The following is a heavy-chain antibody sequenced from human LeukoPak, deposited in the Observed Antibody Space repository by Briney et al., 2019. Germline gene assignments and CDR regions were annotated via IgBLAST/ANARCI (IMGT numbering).Heavy chain of an antibody. D-gene: IGHD6-13*01. CDR1: GYTFTGYY. Sequence: GASAKVSCKASGYTFTGYYMHWVRQAPGQGLEWMGWINPNSGGTNYAQKFQGRVTMTRDTSISTAYMELSRLRSDDTAVYYCARAWYSSSWSPGGLNYWGQGTLVTVSS. CDR3: ARAWYSSSWSPGGLNY. CDR2: INPNSGGT. J-gene: IGHJ4*02. V-gene: IGHV1-2*02.